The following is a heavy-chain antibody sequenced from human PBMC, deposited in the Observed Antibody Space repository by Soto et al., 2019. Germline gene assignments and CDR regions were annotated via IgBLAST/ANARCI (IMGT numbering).Heavy chain of an antibody. Sequence: GGSLRLSCSASGYTFSSYAMHWVRQAPGKGLEYVSAISSNGGSTYYAESVKGRFTISRDNSKNTLYLQMSSLRAEDTAVYYCVKGAEGFHCSGGSCYFQHWGQGTLVTVSS. CDR1: GYTFSSYA. CDR2: ISSNGGST. D-gene: IGHD2-15*01. CDR3: VKGAEGFHCSGGSCYFQH. V-gene: IGHV3-64D*09. J-gene: IGHJ1*01.